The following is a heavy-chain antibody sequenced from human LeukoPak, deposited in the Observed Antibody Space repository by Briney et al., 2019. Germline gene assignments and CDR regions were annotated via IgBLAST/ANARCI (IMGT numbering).Heavy chain of an antibody. J-gene: IGHJ3*02. CDR2: IYHSGST. Sequence: SQTLSLTCAVSGGSISSGGYSWSWIRQPPGKGLEWIGYIYHSGSTYYNPSLESRVTISVDRSKNQFSLKLSSVTAADTAVYYCARGTYYYDSSAQGIAFDIWGQGTMVTVSS. D-gene: IGHD3-22*01. CDR1: GGSISSGGYS. V-gene: IGHV4-30-2*01. CDR3: ARGTYYYDSSAQGIAFDI.